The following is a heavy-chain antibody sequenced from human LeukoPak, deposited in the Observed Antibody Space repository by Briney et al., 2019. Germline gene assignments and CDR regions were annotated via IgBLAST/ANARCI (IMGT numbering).Heavy chain of an antibody. Sequence: GRSLRLSCAASGFTFSSYGMHWVRQAPGKGLEWVAVIWYDGSNKYYADSVKGRFTISRDNSKNTLYLQMNSLRAEDTAVYYCARGPRQWLDHYYYYGMDVWGQGTTVTVSS. CDR1: GFTFSSYG. CDR3: ARGPRQWLDHYYYYGMDV. V-gene: IGHV3-33*01. J-gene: IGHJ6*02. D-gene: IGHD6-19*01. CDR2: IWYDGSNK.